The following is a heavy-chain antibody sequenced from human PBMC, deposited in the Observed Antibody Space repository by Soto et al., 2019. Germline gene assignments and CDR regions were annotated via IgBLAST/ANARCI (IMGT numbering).Heavy chain of an antibody. CDR3: AKVIPKQGSNSGSYSSRPGDAFDI. CDR2: ISGSGGST. Sequence: EVQLLESGGGLVQPGGSLRLSCAASGFTFSSYAMSWVRQAPGKGLEWVSAISGSGGSTYYADSVKGRFTISRDNSKNTLYLQMNSLRAEDTAVYYCAKVIPKQGSNSGSYSSRPGDAFDIWGQGTMVTVSS. CDR1: GFTFSSYA. V-gene: IGHV3-23*01. J-gene: IGHJ3*02. D-gene: IGHD1-26*01.